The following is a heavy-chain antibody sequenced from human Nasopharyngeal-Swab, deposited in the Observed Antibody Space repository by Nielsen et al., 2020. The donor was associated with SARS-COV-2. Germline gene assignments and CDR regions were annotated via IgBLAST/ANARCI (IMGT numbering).Heavy chain of an antibody. CDR3: AKTAAFYYDSSAGDWYFDL. J-gene: IGHJ2*01. V-gene: IGHV3-53*01. Sequence: GGSLRLSCAASGFTVSSNYMSWVRQAPGKGLEWVSVIYSGGSTYYADSVKGRFTISRDNSKNTLYLQMNSLRAEDTAVYYCAKTAAFYYDSSAGDWYFDLWGRGTLVTVSS. CDR2: IYSGGST. CDR1: GFTVSSNY. D-gene: IGHD3-22*01.